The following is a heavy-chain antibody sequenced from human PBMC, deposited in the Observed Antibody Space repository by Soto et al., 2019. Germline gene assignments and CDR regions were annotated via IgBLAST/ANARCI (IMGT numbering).Heavy chain of an antibody. V-gene: IGHV1-69*06. D-gene: IGHD2-2*02. J-gene: IGHJ6*02. CDR3: ARHSPDIVVVPAAIHYYYYGMDV. CDR2: IIPIFGTA. Sequence: QVQLVQSGAEVKKPGSSVKVSCKASGGTFSSYAISWVRQAPGQGLEWMGGIIPIFGTANYAQKFQGRVTITADKATSTAYMELSSLRSEDTAVYYCARHSPDIVVVPAAIHYYYYGMDVWGQGTTVTVSS. CDR1: GGTFSSYA.